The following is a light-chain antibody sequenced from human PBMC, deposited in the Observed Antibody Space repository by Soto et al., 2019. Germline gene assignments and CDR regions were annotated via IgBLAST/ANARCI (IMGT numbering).Light chain of an antibody. CDR1: QSVSSD. V-gene: IGKV3-15*01. CDR2: GAS. J-gene: IGKJ4*01. Sequence: EIVITQSPATLSVSPGERATLSCRASQSVSSDLAWYHQKPCQAPRLLIYGASTRATGIPARFSGSGSGTQFTLTISSLQSEDFAVYYCQQYDNWPPVTFGGGTKVDIK. CDR3: QQYDNWPPVT.